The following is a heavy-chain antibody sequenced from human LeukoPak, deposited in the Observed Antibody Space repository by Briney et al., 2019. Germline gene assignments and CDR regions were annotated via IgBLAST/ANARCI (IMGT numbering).Heavy chain of an antibody. Sequence: SGTLSLTCTVSGDSINSLDLWSWVRQPPGKGLEWIGEMYLSGTTRSNPSVKSRVTISIDKSKNQFFLNLSSVTAADTAVYYCAGLVGRYSSGLYYYYFDYWGQGALSPSPQ. CDR2: MYLSGTT. D-gene: IGHD3-22*01. CDR3: AGLVGRYSSGLYYYYFDY. J-gene: IGHJ4*02. V-gene: IGHV4-4*02. CDR1: GDSINSLDL.